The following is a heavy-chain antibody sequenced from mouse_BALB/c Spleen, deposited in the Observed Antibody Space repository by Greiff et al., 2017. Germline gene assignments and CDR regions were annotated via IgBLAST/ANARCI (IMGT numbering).Heavy chain of an antibody. CDR2: IYPGNVNT. J-gene: IGHJ3*01. Sequence: QVQLQQSGPELVKPGASVRISCKASGYTFTSYYIHWVKQRPGQGLEWIGWIYPGNVNTKYNEKFKGKATLTADKSSSTAYMQLSSLTSEDSAVYFCARGDYYGSSYGFAYWGQGTLVTVSA. D-gene: IGHD1-1*01. V-gene: IGHV1S56*01. CDR1: GYTFTSYY. CDR3: ARGDYYGSSYGFAY.